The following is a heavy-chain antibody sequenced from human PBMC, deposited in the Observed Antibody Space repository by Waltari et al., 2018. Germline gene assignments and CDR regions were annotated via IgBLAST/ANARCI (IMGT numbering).Heavy chain of an antibody. CDR3: ARDSKAFDI. J-gene: IGHJ3*02. Sequence: EVQLVESGGGLVQPGGSLRLSCAASGFTFSSYDMHWVRQATGRGLEWVSTIATAGDTYYPASVKGRFTISRENAKNSLYLQMNSLRAEDTAVYYCARDSKAFDIWGQGTMVTVSS. CDR2: IATAGDT. CDR1: GFTFSSYD. V-gene: IGHV3-13*01.